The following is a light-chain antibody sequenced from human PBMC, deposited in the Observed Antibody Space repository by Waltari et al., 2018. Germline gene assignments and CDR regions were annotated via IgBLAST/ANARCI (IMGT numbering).Light chain of an antibody. Sequence: QSVVTQPPSTSGTPGQRVTISCSGSSSNIGSNHVSWYQQFPGTAPKRLMYKDSQRPSGVPDRFSGSKSGTSASLAISGLRSEDEADYYCAAWDDGLSGPAFGGGTKLTVL. J-gene: IGLJ3*02. V-gene: IGLV1-47*01. CDR3: AAWDDGLSGPA. CDR2: KDS. CDR1: SSNIGSNH.